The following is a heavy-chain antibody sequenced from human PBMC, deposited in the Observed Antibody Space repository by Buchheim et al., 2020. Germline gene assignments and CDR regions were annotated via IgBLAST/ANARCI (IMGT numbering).Heavy chain of an antibody. CDR2: IYYSGST. Sequence: QVQLQESGPGLVKPSETLSLTCTVSGGSTSSYYWSWIRQPPGKGLEWIGYIYYSGSTNYNPSLTSRVTTSVDTSKNQFSLKLSSVTAADTAVYYCARDNGGNFDYWGQGTL. D-gene: IGHD4-23*01. J-gene: IGHJ4*02. CDR3: ARDNGGNFDY. V-gene: IGHV4-59*01. CDR1: GGSTSSYY.